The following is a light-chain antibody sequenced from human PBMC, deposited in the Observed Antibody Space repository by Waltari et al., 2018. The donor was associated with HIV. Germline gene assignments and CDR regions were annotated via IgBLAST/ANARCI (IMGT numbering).Light chain of an antibody. CDR2: EVS. Sequence: QSALTQPASVSGSPGQSITISCTGTSSDVGAYKYVSWYQHHPGEAPTLMIYEVSNRPAGVSNLFSGSKSGNTASLTISGLQVADEADYYCSSFTSSSIPYVFGTGTKVTVL. CDR1: SSDVGAYKY. CDR3: SSFTSSSIPYV. J-gene: IGLJ1*01. V-gene: IGLV2-14*01.